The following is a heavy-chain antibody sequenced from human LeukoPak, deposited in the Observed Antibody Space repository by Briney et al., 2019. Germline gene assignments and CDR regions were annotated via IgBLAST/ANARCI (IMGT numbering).Heavy chain of an antibody. CDR2: IYYSGST. V-gene: IGHV4-59*12. D-gene: IGHD6-13*01. CDR1: GDSISDYY. CDR3: ARRRRIAAAGVDY. Sequence: PSETLSLTCTVSGDSISDYYWNWIRQPPGKGLEWIGYIYYSGSTNYSPSLKSRVTISVDTSKNQFSLKLSSVTAADTAVYYCARRRRIAAAGVDYWGQGTLVTVSS. J-gene: IGHJ4*02.